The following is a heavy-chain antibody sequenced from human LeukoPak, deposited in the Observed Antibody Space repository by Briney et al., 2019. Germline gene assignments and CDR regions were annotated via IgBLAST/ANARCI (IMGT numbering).Heavy chain of an antibody. J-gene: IGHJ4*02. Sequence: GGSLRLSCAASGFTFSSYAMSWVRQAPGRGLEWVSYISSSSSTIYYADSVKGRFTISRDNAKNSLYLQMNSLRAEDTAVYYCARGKQQLVGYWGQGTLVTVSS. CDR2: ISSSSSTI. CDR1: GFTFSSYA. D-gene: IGHD6-13*01. CDR3: ARGKQQLVGY. V-gene: IGHV3-48*01.